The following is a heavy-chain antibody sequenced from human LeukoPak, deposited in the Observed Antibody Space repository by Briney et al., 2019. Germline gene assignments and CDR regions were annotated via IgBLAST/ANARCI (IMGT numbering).Heavy chain of an antibody. J-gene: IGHJ3*02. CDR3: ARPTYYDILTGPYPGAFDI. CDR1: GGSISSSSYY. V-gene: IGHV4-39*01. CDR2: IYYSGST. D-gene: IGHD3-9*01. Sequence: PSETLSLTCTVSGGSISSSSYYWGWIRQPPGKGLEWIGSIYYSGSTYYNPSLKSRVTISVDTSKNQFSLKLSSVTAADTAVYYCARPTYYDILTGPYPGAFDIWGQGTMVTVSS.